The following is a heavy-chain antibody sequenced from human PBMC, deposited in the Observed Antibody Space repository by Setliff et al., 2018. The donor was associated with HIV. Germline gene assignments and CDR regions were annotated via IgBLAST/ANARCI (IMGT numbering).Heavy chain of an antibody. CDR3: ARDDDATSHYSRFDY. J-gene: IGHJ4*02. V-gene: IGHV3-23*01. CDR2: ISGISEM. D-gene: IGHD1-26*01. Sequence: GSLRLSCAASGFTFRKYDMSWLRQAPGKGLEWVADISGISEMQYADSVKGRFTISRDNSKNTVYLQMDSLRAEDTAVYYCARDDDATSHYSRFDYWGQGTPVTVSS. CDR1: GFTFRKYD.